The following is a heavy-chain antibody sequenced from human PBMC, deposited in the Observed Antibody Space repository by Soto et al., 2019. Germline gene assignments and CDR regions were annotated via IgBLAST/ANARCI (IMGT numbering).Heavy chain of an antibody. Sequence: GGSLILSCAASGFTFISYNMHWVRQAPGRGLEWVAVTWYDGSNKYNADAVKGRFTISRDNSKNTLYLQMNSLRAEDTALYYCARDLGTTTVIIPGYWGHGTLVSVSS. CDR1: GFTFISYN. CDR3: ARDLGTTTVIIPGY. J-gene: IGHJ4*01. V-gene: IGHV3-33*01. D-gene: IGHD4-17*01. CDR2: TWYDGSNK.